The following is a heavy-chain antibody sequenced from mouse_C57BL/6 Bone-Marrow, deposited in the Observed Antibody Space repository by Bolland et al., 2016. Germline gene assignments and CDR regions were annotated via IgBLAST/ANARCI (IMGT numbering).Heavy chain of an antibody. J-gene: IGHJ4*01. Sequence: YADTVKGRFTISRDNAKNTLFLQMTSLRSEDTAMYYCARRDYAMDYWGQG. V-gene: IGHV5-17*01. CDR3: ARRDYAMDY.